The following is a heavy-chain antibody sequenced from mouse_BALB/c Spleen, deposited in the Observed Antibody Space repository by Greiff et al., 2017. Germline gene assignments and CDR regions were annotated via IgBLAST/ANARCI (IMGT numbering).Heavy chain of an antibody. CDR2: INPSTGYT. CDR1: GYTFTSYW. V-gene: IGHV1-7*01. Sequence: VKLVESGAELAKPGASVKMSCKASGYTFTSYWMHWVKQRPGQGLEWIGYINPSTGYTEYNQKFKDKATLTADKSSSTACMQLSSLTSEDSAVYYCARVITPHYFDYWGQGTTLTVSS. D-gene: IGHD1-2*01. CDR3: ARVITPHYFDY. J-gene: IGHJ2*01.